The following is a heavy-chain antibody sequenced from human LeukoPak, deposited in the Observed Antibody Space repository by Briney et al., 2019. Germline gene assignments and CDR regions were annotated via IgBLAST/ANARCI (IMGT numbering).Heavy chain of an antibody. Sequence: GGSLRLSCAASGFXFSSYRINWVRQAPGKGLEWVSSISGSSSYIYYADSVKGRFTISRDNAKNSLYLQMNSLRAEDTAVYYCARHDSRGYSGWGQGTLVTVSS. CDR2: ISGSSSYI. CDR1: GFXFSSYR. CDR3: ARHDSRGYSG. D-gene: IGHD5-12*01. J-gene: IGHJ4*02. V-gene: IGHV3-21*01.